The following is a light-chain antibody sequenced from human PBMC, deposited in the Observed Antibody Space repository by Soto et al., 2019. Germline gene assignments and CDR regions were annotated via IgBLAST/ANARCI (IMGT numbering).Light chain of an antibody. Sequence: DIQMTQSPSTLSASVGDRVTITCRASQSISSWLTWYQQKAGQSPKLLIYKASIVESRVPSRFSGSGSGTAFTLPIRSLNPYDSATYYCQQYSFFATSCQGTRVEVK. V-gene: IGKV1-5*03. CDR2: KAS. CDR3: QQYSFFAT. CDR1: QSISSW. J-gene: IGKJ1*01.